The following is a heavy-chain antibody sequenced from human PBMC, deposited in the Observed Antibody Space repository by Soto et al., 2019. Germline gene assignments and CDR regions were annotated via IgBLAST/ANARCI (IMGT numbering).Heavy chain of an antibody. J-gene: IGHJ6*02. Sequence: PGESLKISCNGFGYSFTSYCIGSVRQKPGKGLAWMRIIYPGDSETIYGPSFQGQVTISADKSISTAYLQMNRLRAEDTAVYYCARDPPLTTVVVPTYYGMDVWGQGTTVTVSS. V-gene: IGHV5-51*01. CDR2: IYPGDSET. CDR1: GYSFTSYC. CDR3: ARDPPLTTVVVPTYYGMDV. D-gene: IGHD4-17*01.